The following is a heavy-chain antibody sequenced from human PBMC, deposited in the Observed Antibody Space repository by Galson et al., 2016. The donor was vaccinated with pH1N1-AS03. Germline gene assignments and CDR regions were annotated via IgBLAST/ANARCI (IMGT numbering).Heavy chain of an antibody. V-gene: IGHV3-7*03. D-gene: IGHD3-16*01. CDR2: TNPDGSQK. CDR1: GFTFSRYW. CDR3: ARGETGNVRFDY. J-gene: IGHJ4*02. Sequence: FLRLSCAASGFTFSRYWMTWVRQAPGKGLEWVANTNPDGSQKYYVDSMKGRFTISRDNAKNSLYLQMNSLRVEDTAVYYCARGETGNVRFDYWGQGAPVTVSS.